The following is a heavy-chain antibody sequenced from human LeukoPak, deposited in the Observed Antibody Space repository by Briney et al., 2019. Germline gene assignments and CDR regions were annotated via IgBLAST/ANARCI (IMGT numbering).Heavy chain of an antibody. CDR2: IYYSGST. Sequence: PSETLSLTCTVSGGSISSSSYYWGWIRQPPGKGLEWIGSIYYSGSTYYNPSLKSRVTISVDTSKNQFSLKLSSVTAADTAVYYCARHLRSALYFDYWGQGTLVTVSS. V-gene: IGHV4-39*01. CDR3: ARHLRSALYFDY. D-gene: IGHD5-12*01. J-gene: IGHJ4*02. CDR1: GGSISSSSYY.